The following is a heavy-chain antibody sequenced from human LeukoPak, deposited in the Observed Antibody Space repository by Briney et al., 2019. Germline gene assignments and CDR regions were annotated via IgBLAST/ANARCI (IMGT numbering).Heavy chain of an antibody. Sequence: ASVKVSCKASGGTFSSYATSWVRQAPGQGLEWMGGIIPIFGTANYAQKFQGRVTITTDESTSTAYMELSSLRSEDTAVYYCARMGSGWYGDYWGQGTLVTVSS. V-gene: IGHV1-69*05. CDR3: ARMGSGWYGDY. CDR2: IIPIFGTA. CDR1: GGTFSSYA. D-gene: IGHD6-19*01. J-gene: IGHJ4*02.